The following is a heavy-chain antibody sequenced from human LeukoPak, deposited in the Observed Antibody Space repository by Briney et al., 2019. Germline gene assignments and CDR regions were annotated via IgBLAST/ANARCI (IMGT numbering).Heavy chain of an antibody. J-gene: IGHJ3*02. V-gene: IGHV3-74*01. CDR3: AKEVDSSGWSDDAFDI. D-gene: IGHD6-19*01. Sequence: GGSLRLSCAASGFTFSSYWMHWVRQAPGKGLVWVSRINSDGSGTSYADSVKGRFTISRDNPKNTLYLQMNSLRAEDTAVYYCAKEVDSSGWSDDAFDIWGQGTMVTVSS. CDR1: GFTFSSYW. CDR2: INSDGSGT.